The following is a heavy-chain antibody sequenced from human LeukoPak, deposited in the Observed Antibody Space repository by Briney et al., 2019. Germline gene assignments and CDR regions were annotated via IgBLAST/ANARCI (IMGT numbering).Heavy chain of an antibody. Sequence: SETLSLTCTVSGGSISSYYWSWIRQPPGKGLEWIGYIYYSGSTNYNPSLKSRVTISVDTSKNQFSLKLSSVTAADTAVYYCARHGGSHILRFLEWLLYPFDYWGQGTLVTVSS. CDR1: GGSISSYY. CDR2: IYYSGST. V-gene: IGHV4-59*01. J-gene: IGHJ4*02. CDR3: ARHGGSHILRFLEWLLYPFDY. D-gene: IGHD3-3*01.